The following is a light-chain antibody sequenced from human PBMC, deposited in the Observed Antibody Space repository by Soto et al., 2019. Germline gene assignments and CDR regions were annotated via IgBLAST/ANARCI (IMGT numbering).Light chain of an antibody. V-gene: IGKV3-11*01. J-gene: IGKJ5*01. CDR1: QSFRGL. CDR2: DAY. CDR3: QQRHMWPIT. Sequence: EVALTQSPVTLSLSPGETATLSCRASQSFRGLLAWYQQKPGQAPRLLIYDAYNKATGIPPRFSGSGSGTDFTLTISSLEPEDSAVYYCQQRHMWPITFGQGTRLEIK.